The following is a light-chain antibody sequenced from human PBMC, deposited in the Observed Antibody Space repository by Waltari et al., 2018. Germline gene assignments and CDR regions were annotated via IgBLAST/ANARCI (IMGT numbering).Light chain of an antibody. Sequence: DIVMTQSPDSLAVSLGGRATTNCKASQSVLYSSNNKNNLAWYQQKPGQPPKLLIYWASTRESGVPDRFSGSGSGTDFTLTISSLQAEDVAVYYCQQYYSTPLTFGGGTKVEIK. J-gene: IGKJ4*01. CDR1: QSVLYSSNNKNN. CDR2: WAS. V-gene: IGKV4-1*01. CDR3: QQYYSTPLT.